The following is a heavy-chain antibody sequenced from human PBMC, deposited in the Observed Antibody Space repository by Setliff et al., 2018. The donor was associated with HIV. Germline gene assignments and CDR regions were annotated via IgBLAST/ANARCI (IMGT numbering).Heavy chain of an antibody. Sequence: PSETLSLTCTVSGGSISSHYWSWIRQPPGKGLEWIGYIYYTGSTYYNPSLKSRVTMSVDTSKNQFSLKLKFVTAADTAIYYCTRGRTDTAMAHDYWGQGTPVTVSS. CDR1: GGSISSHY. V-gene: IGHV4-59*11. CDR2: IYYTGST. D-gene: IGHD5-18*01. CDR3: TRGRTDTAMAHDY. J-gene: IGHJ4*02.